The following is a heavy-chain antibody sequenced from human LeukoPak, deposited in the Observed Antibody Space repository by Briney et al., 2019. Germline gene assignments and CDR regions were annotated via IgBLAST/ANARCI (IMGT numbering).Heavy chain of an antibody. CDR3: AKDAIFGVVIGGGTYYFDY. CDR1: GFTFSSYG. D-gene: IGHD3-3*01. J-gene: IGHJ4*02. V-gene: IGHV3-30*02. CDR2: IRYDGSNK. Sequence: GGSLRLSCAASGFTFSSYGMHWVRQAPGKGLEWVAFIRYDGSNKYYADSVKGRFTISRDNSKNTLYLQMNSLRAEDTAVYYCAKDAIFGVVIGGGTYYFDYWGQGTLVTVSS.